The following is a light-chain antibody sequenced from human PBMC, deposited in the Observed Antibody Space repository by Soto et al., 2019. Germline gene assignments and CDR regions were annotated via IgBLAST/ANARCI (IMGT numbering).Light chain of an antibody. CDR3: QQHGSSLT. V-gene: IGKV3-20*01. Sequence: EIVLTQSPGTLSLSPGERVTLSCRASQSVSSSSLAWYQQKPGQAPGLLIYDASSRATGIPDRFSGSGSGTDFTLTISRLEPEDFAVYYCQQHGSSLTFGPGTKVDIK. CDR2: DAS. J-gene: IGKJ3*01. CDR1: QSVSSSS.